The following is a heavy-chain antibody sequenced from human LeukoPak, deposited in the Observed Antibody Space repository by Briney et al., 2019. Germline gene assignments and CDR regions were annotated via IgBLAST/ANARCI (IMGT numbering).Heavy chain of an antibody. J-gene: IGHJ5*02. V-gene: IGHV4-34*01. CDR3: ARSSPWDNWFDP. CDR2: INHSGST. Sequence: GSLRLSCAASGFTFSDYWMTWVRQAPGKGLEWIGEINHSGSTNYNPSLKSRVTISVDTSKNQFSLKLSSVTAADTAVYYCARSSPWDNWFDPWGQGTLVTVSS. D-gene: IGHD1-26*01. CDR1: GFTFSDYW.